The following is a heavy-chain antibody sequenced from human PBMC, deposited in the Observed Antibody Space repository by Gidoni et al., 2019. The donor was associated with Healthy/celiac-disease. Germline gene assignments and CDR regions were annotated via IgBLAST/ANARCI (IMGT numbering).Heavy chain of an antibody. D-gene: IGHD3-3*01. CDR2: IIPIFGTA. V-gene: IGHV1-69*01. Sequence: QVQLVQSGAEVTKPGSSVKVSCTASGGTFSSYAISWVRQATGQGLEWMGGIIPIFGTANYAQKFQGRVTITADESTSTAYMELSSLRSEDTAVYYCARVHFQPNLTWRNYGMDVWGQGTTVTVSS. CDR3: ARVHFQPNLTWRNYGMDV. J-gene: IGHJ6*02. CDR1: GGTFSSYA.